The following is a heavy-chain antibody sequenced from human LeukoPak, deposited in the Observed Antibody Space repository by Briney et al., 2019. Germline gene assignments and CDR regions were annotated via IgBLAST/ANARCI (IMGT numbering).Heavy chain of an antibody. CDR3: ARGYSSGYYYFDY. D-gene: IGHD6-19*01. CDR2: IYSSGST. J-gene: IGHJ4*02. Sequence: SETLSLTCIVSGGSISTYYWSWIRQPPGKGLEWIGYIYSSGSTNYNPSLKSRVTISVDTSKNQFSLKLSSVTAADTAVYYCARGYSSGYYYFDYWGQGTLVTVSS. CDR1: GGSISTYY. V-gene: IGHV4-59*01.